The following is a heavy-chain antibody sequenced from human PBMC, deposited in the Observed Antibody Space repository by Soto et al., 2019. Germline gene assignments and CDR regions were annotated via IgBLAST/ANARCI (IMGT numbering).Heavy chain of an antibody. CDR3: KTGRVVAAARYEDDYYYRMDV. J-gene: IGHJ6*02. CDR1: GYTFTGYY. CDR2: INPNSGGT. D-gene: IGHD6-13*01. Sequence: QVQLVQSGAEVKKPGASVKVSCKASGYTFTGYYMHWVRPAPGHGLEWMGWINPNSGGTNYAQKFQGWVTMTRDTTISTAYLDPSRLRSYATAVYYYKTGRVVAAARYEDDYYYRMDVWGQGTTVTVAS. V-gene: IGHV1-2*04.